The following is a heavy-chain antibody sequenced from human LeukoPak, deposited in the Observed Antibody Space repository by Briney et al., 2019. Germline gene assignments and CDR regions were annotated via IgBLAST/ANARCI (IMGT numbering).Heavy chain of an antibody. Sequence: GGSLRLSCAASGFTFSSYAMSWVRQAPGKGLEWVSAISGSGGSTYYADSVKGRFTISRDNSKNTLYLQMNSLRAEDTAVYYCARDFPPDPRIAAAGATFDYWGQGTLVTVSS. D-gene: IGHD6-13*01. V-gene: IGHV3-23*01. CDR3: ARDFPPDPRIAAAGATFDY. J-gene: IGHJ4*02. CDR2: ISGSGGST. CDR1: GFTFSSYA.